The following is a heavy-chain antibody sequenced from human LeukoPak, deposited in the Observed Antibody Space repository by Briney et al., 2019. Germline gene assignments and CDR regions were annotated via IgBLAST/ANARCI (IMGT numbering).Heavy chain of an antibody. J-gene: IGHJ4*02. CDR3: ARYYDILTGPEAFDY. CDR1: GFTFSSYS. D-gene: IGHD3-9*01. V-gene: IGHV3-21*01. Sequence: PGGSLRLSCAASGFTFSSYSMNWVRQAPGKGLEWVSSISSSSSYIYYADSVKGRFTISRDNSKNSLYLQMNSLRAEDTAVYYCARYYDILTGPEAFDYWGQGTLVTVSS. CDR2: ISSSSSYI.